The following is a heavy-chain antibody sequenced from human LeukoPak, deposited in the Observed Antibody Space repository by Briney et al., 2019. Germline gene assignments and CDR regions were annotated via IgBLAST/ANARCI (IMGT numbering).Heavy chain of an antibody. Sequence: GASVKVSCKASGGTFSSYAISWVRQAPGHGLEWMGRINPNSGGTNYAQKFQGRVTMTRDTSISTAYMELSRLRSDDTAVYYCARERLIWSGYSTFDYWGQGTLVTVSS. CDR1: GGTFSSYA. CDR3: ARERLIWSGYSTFDY. V-gene: IGHV1-2*06. J-gene: IGHJ4*02. D-gene: IGHD3-3*01. CDR2: INPNSGGT.